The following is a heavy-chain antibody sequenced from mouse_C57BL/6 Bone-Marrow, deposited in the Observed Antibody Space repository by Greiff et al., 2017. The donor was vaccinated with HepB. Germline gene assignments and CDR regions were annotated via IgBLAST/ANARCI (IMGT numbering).Heavy chain of an antibody. V-gene: IGHV1-69*01. CDR3: ARALDCEYDGGFAY. CDR2: IDPSDSYT. D-gene: IGHD2-4*01. CDR1: GYTFTSYW. Sequence: VQLQQPGAELVMPGASVKLSCKASGYTFTSYWMHWVKQRPGQGLEWIGEIDPSDSYTNYNQKFKGKSTLTVDKSSSTDYMQLSSLTSEDSAVYYCARALDCEYDGGFAYWGQGTLVTVSA. J-gene: IGHJ3*01.